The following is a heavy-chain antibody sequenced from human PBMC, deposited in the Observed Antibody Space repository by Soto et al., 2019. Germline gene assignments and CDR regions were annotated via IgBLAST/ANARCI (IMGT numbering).Heavy chain of an antibody. V-gene: IGHV3-30-3*01. CDR3: ARDQLSVNNYYDSSGYNDY. J-gene: IGHJ4*02. Sequence: GGSLRLSCAASGFTFSSYAMHWVRQAPGKGLEWVAVISYDGSNKYYADSVKGRFTISRDNSKNTLYLQMNSLRAEDTAVYYCARDQLSVNNYYDSSGYNDYWGQGTLVTVSS. CDR1: GFTFSSYA. CDR2: ISYDGSNK. D-gene: IGHD3-22*01.